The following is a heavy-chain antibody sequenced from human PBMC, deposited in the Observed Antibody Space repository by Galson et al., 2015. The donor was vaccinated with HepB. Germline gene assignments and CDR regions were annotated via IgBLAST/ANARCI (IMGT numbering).Heavy chain of an antibody. CDR1: GFTFSNYG. D-gene: IGHD3-10*01. Sequence: SLRPSCAASGFTFSNYGFHWIRQPPGKGLEWVAVISSDGTTKNYADSVKGRFTISRDNSESTLSLEMNSLRSDDRAVYYCARIGDGFDHMGVYFNNGMDVLGQGTTVTVAS. J-gene: IGHJ6*02. CDR2: ISSDGTTK. V-gene: IGHV3-30*04. CDR3: ARIGDGFDHMGVYFNNGMDV.